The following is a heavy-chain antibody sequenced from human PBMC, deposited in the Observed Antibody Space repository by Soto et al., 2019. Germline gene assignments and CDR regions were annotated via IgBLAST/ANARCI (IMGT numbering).Heavy chain of an antibody. V-gene: IGHV4-4*07. Sequence: SETLSLTCTVSGASIRGLYLILLRTSAGKGLEWIGRIYATGTTDYNPSLKSRVMMSVDTSKKQFSLKLRSVTAADTAVYYCVRDGTKTLRDWFDPWGQGISVTVSS. CDR2: IYATGTT. CDR1: GASIRGLY. D-gene: IGHD1-1*01. J-gene: IGHJ5*02. CDR3: VRDGTKTLRDWFDP.